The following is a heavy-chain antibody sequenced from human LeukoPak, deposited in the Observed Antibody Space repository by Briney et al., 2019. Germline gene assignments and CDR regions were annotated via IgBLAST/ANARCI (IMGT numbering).Heavy chain of an antibody. V-gene: IGHV5-51*01. CDR3: ARAIAVASYYYYGMDG. J-gene: IGHJ6*02. Sequence: GESLKISCKGSGYSFTSYWIGWVRQMPGKGLEWMGIIYPGDSDTRYSPSFQGQVTISADKSISTAYLQWSGLKASDTAMYYCARAIAVASYYYYGMDGWGQGTTVTVSS. D-gene: IGHD6-19*01. CDR1: GYSFTSYW. CDR2: IYPGDSDT.